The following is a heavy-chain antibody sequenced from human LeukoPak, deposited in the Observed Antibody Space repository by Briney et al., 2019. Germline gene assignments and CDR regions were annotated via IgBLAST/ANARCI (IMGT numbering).Heavy chain of an antibody. Sequence: KASETLCLTCAVYGGALSGSYWSWIRQPPGKGLEWIGEINHSGSANYNPSLKSRVTLSIDKSKNQFSLNLNSVTAADTAVYYCARARRDSGYYKVDYWGQGTLVTVSS. CDR1: GGALSGSY. D-gene: IGHD3-3*01. CDR3: ARARRDSGYYKVDY. CDR2: INHSGSA. J-gene: IGHJ4*02. V-gene: IGHV4-34*01.